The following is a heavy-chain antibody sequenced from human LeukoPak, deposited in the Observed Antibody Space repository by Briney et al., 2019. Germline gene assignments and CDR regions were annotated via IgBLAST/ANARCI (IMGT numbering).Heavy chain of an antibody. CDR1: GFTFSSYA. CDR2: ISGSGGST. V-gene: IGHV3-23*01. Sequence: GGSLRLSCAASGFTFSSYAMSWVRQAPGKGLEWVSAISGSGGSTYYADSVKGRFTISRDNSKNTLYLQMNSLRAEDTAVYYCAKQLTPWDYYYYMDVWGKGTTVTVSS. CDR3: AKQLTPWDYYYYMDV. D-gene: IGHD3-9*01. J-gene: IGHJ6*03.